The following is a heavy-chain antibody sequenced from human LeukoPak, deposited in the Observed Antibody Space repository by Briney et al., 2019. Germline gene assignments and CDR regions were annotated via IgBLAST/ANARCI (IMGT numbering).Heavy chain of an antibody. J-gene: IGHJ5*02. CDR2: LNPNSGDT. V-gene: IGHV1-8*03. CDR3: ARAGHYFTLDP. D-gene: IGHD2/OR15-2a*01. CDR1: GYTFTRYD. Sequence: ASVKVSCKASGYTFTRYDITWVRQATGQGLEWMGWLNPNSGDTGYAQKFQGRVTITRNTSISTAYMELSSLRSEDTAVYYCARAGHYFTLDPWGQGTLVTVSS.